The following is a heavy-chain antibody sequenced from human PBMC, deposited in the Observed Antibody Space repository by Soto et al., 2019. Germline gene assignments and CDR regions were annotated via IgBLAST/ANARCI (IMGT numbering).Heavy chain of an antibody. J-gene: IGHJ4*02. V-gene: IGHV3-9*01. Sequence: EVQLVESGGGLVQPGRSLRLSCAASGFRFDGYAMHWVRQAPGKGLEWVAGISWNSGLIGYADSVKGRFTISRDNAENSLFLQMNSLRAEDTAFYYCAKDYHSDSNGSHFDFWGQGTLVTVSS. CDR1: GFRFDGYA. D-gene: IGHD3-22*01. CDR3: AKDYHSDSNGSHFDF. CDR2: ISWNSGLI.